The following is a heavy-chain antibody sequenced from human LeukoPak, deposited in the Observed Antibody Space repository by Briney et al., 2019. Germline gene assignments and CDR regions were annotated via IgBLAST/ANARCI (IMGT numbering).Heavy chain of an antibody. D-gene: IGHD1-26*01. CDR2: IAASGTT. J-gene: IGHJ6*03. CDR3: ARGDYYYMDV. Sequence: SETLSLTCSVSGGSIESYYWSWIRQPPGKGLEFIGYIAASGTTKHNPSLKSRVTLSMDTSKNQFSLKLRSVTAADTAVYFCARGDYYYMDVWGKGTTVTVSS. V-gene: IGHV4-4*08. CDR1: GGSIESYY.